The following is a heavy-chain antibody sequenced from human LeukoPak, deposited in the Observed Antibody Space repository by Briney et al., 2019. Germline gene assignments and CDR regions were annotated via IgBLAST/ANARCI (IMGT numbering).Heavy chain of an antibody. CDR3: AAWPGADYYDSSGFDY. Sequence: GSLRLSCAASGFTFSSYAMSWVRQAPGKGLEWVSAISGSGGSTYYADSVKGRFTISRDNSKNTLYLQMNSLRAEDTAVYYCAAWPGADYYDSSGFDYWGQGTLVTVSS. CDR2: ISGSGGST. J-gene: IGHJ4*02. V-gene: IGHV3-23*01. CDR1: GFTFSSYA. D-gene: IGHD3-22*01.